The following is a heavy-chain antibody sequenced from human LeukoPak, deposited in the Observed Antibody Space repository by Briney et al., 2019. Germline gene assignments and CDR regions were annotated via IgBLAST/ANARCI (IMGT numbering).Heavy chain of an antibody. D-gene: IGHD4-17*01. CDR1: GFSLTTSGMR. V-gene: IGHV2-70*04. CDR2: IDWNDAK. Sequence: SGPALVKPTQTLTLTCTFSGFSLTTSGMRVSWIRQPPGKALECLARIDWNDAKFYSTSLKTRLTISKDTSKNQVVLTMTNMDPVDTATYYCARIPYGDRGDFFDYWGQGTLVTVSS. CDR3: ARIPYGDRGDFFDY. J-gene: IGHJ4*02.